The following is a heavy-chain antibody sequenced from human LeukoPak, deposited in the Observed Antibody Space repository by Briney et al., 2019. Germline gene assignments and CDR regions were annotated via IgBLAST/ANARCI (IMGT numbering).Heavy chain of an antibody. CDR3: ARDCRSTSCYISSYYYYGMDV. D-gene: IGHD2-2*02. CDR1: GGSISSGGYY. V-gene: IGHV4-31*03. CDR2: IYYSGST. Sequence: PSQTLSLTCTVSGGSISSGGYYWSWIRQHPREGLEWIGYIYYSGSTYYNPSLKSRVTISVDTSKNQFSLKLSSVTAADTAVYYCARDCRSTSCYISSYYYYGMDVWGQGTTVTVSS. J-gene: IGHJ6*02.